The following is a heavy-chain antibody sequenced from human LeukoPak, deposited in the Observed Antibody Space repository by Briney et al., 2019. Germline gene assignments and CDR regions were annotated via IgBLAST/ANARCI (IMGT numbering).Heavy chain of an antibody. J-gene: IGHJ4*02. CDR1: GFTVSSNY. CDR3: ARGRLYDYVWGSYRLTYFDY. V-gene: IGHV3-66*01. D-gene: IGHD3-16*02. CDR2: IYSGGST. Sequence: PGGSLRLSCAASGFTVSSNYMSWVRQAPGKGLEWVSVIYSGGSTYYADSVKGRFTISRDNSKNTLYLQMNSLRAEDTAVYYCARGRLYDYVWGSYRLTYFDYWGQGTLVTVSS.